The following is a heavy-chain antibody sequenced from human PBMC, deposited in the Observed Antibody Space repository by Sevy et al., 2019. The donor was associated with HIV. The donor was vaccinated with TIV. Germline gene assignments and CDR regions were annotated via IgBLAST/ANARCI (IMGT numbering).Heavy chain of an antibody. D-gene: IGHD3-3*01. V-gene: IGHV3-15*01. CDR3: ASVVKNDFWDGHVNYYGLDV. CDR1: GFTFNYAW. Sequence: GGSRLSCAASGFTFNYAWMSWVRQAPGKGLEWVGRIKSKTDGGTADYAAHVKGRFTISRDDSENTLYLQMNSLKTEDTAVYYCASVVKNDFWDGHVNYYGLDVWGQGTTVTVSS. J-gene: IGHJ6*02. CDR2: IKSKTDGGTA.